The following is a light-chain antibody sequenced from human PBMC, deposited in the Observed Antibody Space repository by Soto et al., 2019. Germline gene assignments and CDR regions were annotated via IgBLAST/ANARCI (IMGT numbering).Light chain of an antibody. CDR1: SSDVGGYNY. V-gene: IGLV2-11*01. CDR2: DVN. J-gene: IGLJ1*01. CDR3: CSYAGSYTYV. Sequence: QSALTQPRSVSGSPGQSVTISCTGTSSDVGGYNYVSWYQQHPGKAPKPMIYDVNKRPSGVPDRFSGSKSGNTASLTISGLQAEDEADYYCCSYAGSYTYVFGIGTKVTVL.